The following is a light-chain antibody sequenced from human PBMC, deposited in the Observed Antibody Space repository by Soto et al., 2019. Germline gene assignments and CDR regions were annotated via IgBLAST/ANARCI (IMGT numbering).Light chain of an antibody. V-gene: IGLV2-14*01. CDR3: SSYTSSSTRV. J-gene: IGLJ3*02. CDR1: SSDVGGYNY. Sequence: QSALTQPASVSGSPGQSITISCTGTSSDVGGYNYVSWYQQHPGKAPKLMIYEVSNRPSGVSNRFSCSKSGNTASLTISGLQAEDEADYYCSSYTSSSTRVFGGRTKLTVL. CDR2: EVS.